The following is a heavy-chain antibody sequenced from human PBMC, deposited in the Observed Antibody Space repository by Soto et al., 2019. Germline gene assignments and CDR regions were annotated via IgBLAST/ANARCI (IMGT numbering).Heavy chain of an antibody. V-gene: IGHV3-33*01. D-gene: IGHD4-4*01. CDR3: ARDSALTVTQSESDAFDI. CDR1: GFTFSSYG. J-gene: IGHJ3*02. CDR2: IWYDGSNK. Sequence: QVQLVESGGGVVQPGRSLRLSCAASGFTFSSYGMHWVRQAPGKGLEWVAVIWYDGSNKYYADSVKGRFTISRDNSKNTLYLQMNSLRAEDTAVYYCARDSALTVTQSESDAFDIWGQGTMVTVSS.